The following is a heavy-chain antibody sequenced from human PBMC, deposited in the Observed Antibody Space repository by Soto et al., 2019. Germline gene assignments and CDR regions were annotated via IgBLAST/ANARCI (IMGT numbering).Heavy chain of an antibody. CDR2: IHNSGRT. D-gene: IGHD1-1*01. Sequence: SETLSLTCTVSRGSISSGSYYWSWIRQPPGKGLEWIGYIHNSGRTNYSPSLKSQVTISVDTSKNQFSLKLSSVTAADTAVYYCVRHQGRTTYDYWGQGTLVTVSS. CDR1: RGSISSGSYY. J-gene: IGHJ4*02. V-gene: IGHV4-61*01. CDR3: VRHQGRTTYDY.